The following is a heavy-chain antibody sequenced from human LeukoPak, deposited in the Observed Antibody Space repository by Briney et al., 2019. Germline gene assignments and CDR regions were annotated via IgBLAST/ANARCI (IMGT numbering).Heavy chain of an antibody. J-gene: IGHJ4*02. CDR1: GDSIRNSY. Sequence: SETLSLTCTVSGDSIRNSYWSWIRQPPGKGLEWIGHIYYSGSTNFNPTLKSRVTISVDTSKNQFSLKLSSVTAADTAVYYCARAFGSSPFDYWGQGTLVTVSS. D-gene: IGHD6-6*01. V-gene: IGHV4-59*01. CDR2: IYYSGST. CDR3: ARAFGSSPFDY.